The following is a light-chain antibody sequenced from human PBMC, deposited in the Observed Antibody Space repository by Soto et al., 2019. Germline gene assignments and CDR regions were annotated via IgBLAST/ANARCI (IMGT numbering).Light chain of an antibody. CDR2: GAS. Sequence: EIVLTQSPGTLSLSPGERATLSCRASQSVSSYLAWYQQKPGQAPRLLIYGASSRAAGIPDRFSGGGSGTDFTLTIIRLEPEDFAVYYCQQYNNWPQTFGQGTKVDIK. V-gene: IGKV3-20*01. J-gene: IGKJ1*01. CDR1: QSVSSY. CDR3: QQYNNWPQT.